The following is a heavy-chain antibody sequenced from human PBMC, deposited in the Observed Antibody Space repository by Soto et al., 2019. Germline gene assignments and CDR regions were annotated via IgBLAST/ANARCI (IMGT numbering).Heavy chain of an antibody. V-gene: IGHV4-30-2*01. Sequence: SETLSLTCAVSGGSISSGGYSWSWIRQPPGKGLEWIGYIYHSGSTYYNPPLKSLVTISVDRSKNQFSLKLSSVTAADTAVYYCARGKDYYDSSGYYYWGQGTLVTVSS. CDR1: GGSISSGGYS. CDR2: IYHSGST. CDR3: ARGKDYYDSSGYYY. J-gene: IGHJ4*02. D-gene: IGHD3-22*01.